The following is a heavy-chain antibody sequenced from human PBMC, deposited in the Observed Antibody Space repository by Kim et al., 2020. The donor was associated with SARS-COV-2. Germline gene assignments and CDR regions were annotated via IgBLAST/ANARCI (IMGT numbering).Heavy chain of an antibody. J-gene: IGHJ5*02. V-gene: IGHV3-23*01. CDR1: GFTFSSYA. Sequence: GGSLRLSCAASGFTFSSYAMSWVRQAPGKGLEWVSAISGSGGSTYYADSVKGRFTISRDNSKNTLYLQMNSLRAEDTAVYYCAKDASDGDSGSSWYHINWFDPWGQGTLVTVSS. CDR3: AKDASDGDSGSSWYHINWFDP. D-gene: IGHD6-13*01. CDR2: ISGSGGST.